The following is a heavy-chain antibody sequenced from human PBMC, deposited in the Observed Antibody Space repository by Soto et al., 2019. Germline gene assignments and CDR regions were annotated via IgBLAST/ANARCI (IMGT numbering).Heavy chain of an antibody. D-gene: IGHD2-21*02. J-gene: IGHJ6*02. V-gene: IGHV1-3*01. CDR3: ARDGTYCGGDCSPYYYYYGMDV. CDR1: GYTFTSYA. CDR2: INAGNGNT. Sequence: ASVKVSCKASGYTFTSYAMHWVRQAPGQRLEWMGWINAGNGNTKYSQKFQGRVTITRDTSASTAYMELSSLRSEDTAVYYCARDGTYCGGDCSPYYYYYGMDVWGQGTAVTVSS.